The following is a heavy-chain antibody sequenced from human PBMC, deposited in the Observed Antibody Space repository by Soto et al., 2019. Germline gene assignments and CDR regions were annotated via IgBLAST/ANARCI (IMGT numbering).Heavy chain of an antibody. V-gene: IGHV1-3*01. Sequence: ASVKVSCKASGYTFTSYAMHWVRQAPGQRLEWMGWINAGNGNTKYSQKFQGRVTITRDTSASTAYMELSSLRSEDTAVYYCAGGGGGGLWWDYYYGMDVWGQGTTVTVSS. CDR2: INAGNGNT. J-gene: IGHJ6*02. D-gene: IGHD5-18*01. CDR3: AGGGGGGLWWDYYYGMDV. CDR1: GYTFTSYA.